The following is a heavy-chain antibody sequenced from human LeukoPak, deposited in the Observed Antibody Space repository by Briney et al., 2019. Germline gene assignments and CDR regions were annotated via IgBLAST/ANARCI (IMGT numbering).Heavy chain of an antibody. Sequence: SETLSLTCTVSGGSISTYYWSWIRQPPGKGVEGIGYMYSSGSTNYNPSLRSRVTISVHTSKNQFSLRLSSVTAADTAVYYCARGGVVIPASFDPWGQGTLVTVSS. D-gene: IGHD2-2*01. J-gene: IGHJ5*02. CDR2: MYSSGST. CDR1: GGSISTYY. CDR3: ARGGVVIPASFDP. V-gene: IGHV4-59*01.